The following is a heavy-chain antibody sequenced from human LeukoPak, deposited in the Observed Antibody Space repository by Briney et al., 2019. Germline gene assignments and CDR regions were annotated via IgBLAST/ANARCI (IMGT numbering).Heavy chain of an antibody. CDR3: AKDLLFPTFGSDS. CDR2: ISSSSSTI. J-gene: IGHJ4*02. CDR1: GFTFSSYS. D-gene: IGHD2-21*02. Sequence: GGSLRRSCAASGFTFSSYSMNWVRQAPGKGLEWVSYISSSSSTIYYADSVKGRFTISRDNAKNSLYLQMNSLRAEDTALYYCAKDLLFPTFGSDSWGQGTLVTVSS. V-gene: IGHV3-48*01.